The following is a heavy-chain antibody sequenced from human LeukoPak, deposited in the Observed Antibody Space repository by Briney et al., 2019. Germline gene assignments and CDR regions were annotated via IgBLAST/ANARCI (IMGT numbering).Heavy chain of an antibody. Sequence: ASVKVSCKASGDTFTGYYMHWVRQAPGQGLEWMGWINPNSGGTNYAQKFQGRVTMTRDTSISTAYMELSRLRSDDTAVYYCARDPLYQLLYEDYWGQGTLVTVSS. J-gene: IGHJ4*02. D-gene: IGHD2-2*02. V-gene: IGHV1-2*02. CDR2: INPNSGGT. CDR1: GDTFTGYY. CDR3: ARDPLYQLLYEDY.